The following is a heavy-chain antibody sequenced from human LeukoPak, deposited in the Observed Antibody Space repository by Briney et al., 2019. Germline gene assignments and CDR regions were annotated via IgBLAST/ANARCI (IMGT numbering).Heavy chain of an antibody. CDR2: IAYDGSRA. D-gene: IGHD1-14*01. V-gene: IGHV3-33*01. J-gene: IGHJ4*02. Sequence: GGSLRLSCAGSGSTFGGYGMHWFRQTPGKGLEWVAVIAYDGSRAFYADSVKGRFTISRDNSKNTMSVQMDDLRAEDTAVYYCTRYNNDHFDYWGRGTLVTVSS. CDR1: GSTFGGYG. CDR3: TRYNNDHFDY.